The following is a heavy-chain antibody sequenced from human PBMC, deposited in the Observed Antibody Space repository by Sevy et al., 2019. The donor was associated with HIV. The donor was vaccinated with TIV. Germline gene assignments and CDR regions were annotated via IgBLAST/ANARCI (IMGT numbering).Heavy chain of an antibody. CDR2: IWSDGAYQ. J-gene: IGHJ4*02. V-gene: IGHV3-33*01. CDR1: GFTFSAYA. D-gene: IGHD3-22*01. CDR3: ARGGYYYDNAGYYAFDS. Sequence: GGSLRLSCTTSGFTFSAYAMHWVRQAPGKGLEWVAIIWSDGAYQYHGDSVKGGFTISRDNSKNRQYLQMNSLGVEDTAVYYCARGGYYYDNAGYYAFDSWGQGTLVTVSS.